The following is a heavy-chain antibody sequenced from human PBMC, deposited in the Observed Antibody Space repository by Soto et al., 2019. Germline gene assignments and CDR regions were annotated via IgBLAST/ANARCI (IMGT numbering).Heavy chain of an antibody. D-gene: IGHD2-8*01. J-gene: IGHJ3*01. V-gene: IGHV3-21*06. CDR1: GFTFSDYS. CDR2: ISSGGSYI. CDR3: ARQGWCTSGPCNRAFDL. Sequence: VQLVESGGGLVKPGGSLRLSCAASGFTFSDYSINWVRQAPGKGLEWVSYISSGGSYINYADSVRGRFTISRDNAKSSLYMHMSSLRAEDTAVYFCARQGWCTSGPCNRAFDLWGQGTKVTVSA.